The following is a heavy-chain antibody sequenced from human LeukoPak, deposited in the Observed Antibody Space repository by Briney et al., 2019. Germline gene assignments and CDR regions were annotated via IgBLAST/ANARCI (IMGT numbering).Heavy chain of an antibody. D-gene: IGHD2-15*01. V-gene: IGHV3-23*01. J-gene: IGHJ4*02. Sequence: GGSLRLSCAASGFTFSSYAMSWVRQAPGKGLEWVSAISGSGGSTYYADSVKGRFTISRDNSKNTLYLQMNSLRAEDTAVYYCAKDRIVVVVAATLFYWGQGTLVTDSS. CDR1: GFTFSSYA. CDR2: ISGSGGST. CDR3: AKDRIVVVVAATLFY.